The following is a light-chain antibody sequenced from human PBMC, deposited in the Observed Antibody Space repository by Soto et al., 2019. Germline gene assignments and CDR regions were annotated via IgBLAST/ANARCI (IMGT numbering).Light chain of an antibody. CDR3: QQPNSFPFT. J-gene: IGKJ4*01. Sequence: DIQMTQSPSSVSASVGDRVTITCRASQGISRWLAWYQQKPGKVPKLLIYAASSLQSGVPSRFSGSGSGTDFTLTISSLQPEDFATYYCQQPNSFPFTFGGGTKVEIK. V-gene: IGKV1-12*02. CDR1: QGISRW. CDR2: AAS.